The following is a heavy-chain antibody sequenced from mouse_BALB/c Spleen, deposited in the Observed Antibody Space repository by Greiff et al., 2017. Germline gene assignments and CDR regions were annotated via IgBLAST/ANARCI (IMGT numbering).Heavy chain of an antibody. J-gene: IGHJ3*01. Sequence: VQLQQSGPELVKPGASVKIPCKASGYTFTDYNMDWVKQSHGKSLEWIGDINPNNGGTIYNQKFQGKATLTVDKSSSTAYMELRSLTSEDTAVYYCTRSFSTVVGRGFAYWGQGTLVTVSA. CDR3: TRSFSTVVGRGFAY. CDR1: GYTFTDYN. V-gene: IGHV1-18*01. CDR2: INPNNGGT. D-gene: IGHD1-1*01.